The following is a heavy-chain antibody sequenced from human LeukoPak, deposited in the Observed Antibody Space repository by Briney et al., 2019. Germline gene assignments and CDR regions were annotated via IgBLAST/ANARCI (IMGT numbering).Heavy chain of an antibody. CDR1: GGSFSGYY. J-gene: IGHJ4*02. Sequence: SETLSLTCAVYGGSFSGYYWSWIRQPPGKGLEWIGEINHSGSTNYNPSLKSRVTISVDTSKNQFSLKLSSVTAADTAVYYCARGQGVRVERRALAPRNYYLDYWGQGTLVTVSS. CDR2: INHSGST. CDR3: ARGQGVRVERRALAPRNYYLDY. V-gene: IGHV4-34*01. D-gene: IGHD1-1*01.